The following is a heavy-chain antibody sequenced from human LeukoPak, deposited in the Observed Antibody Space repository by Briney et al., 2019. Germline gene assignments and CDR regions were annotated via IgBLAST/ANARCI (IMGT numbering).Heavy chain of an antibody. Sequence: GGSLRLSCAASGFTVSSNYMSWVRQAPGKGLEWVSVIYSGGSTYYADSVKGRFTISRDNSKNTLFLQMNSLRAEDTAVYYCARDSNYDTSGHYYWGQGALVTVSS. CDR2: IYSGGST. CDR1: GFTVSSNY. V-gene: IGHV3-53*01. J-gene: IGHJ4*02. CDR3: ARDSNYDTSGHYY. D-gene: IGHD3-22*01.